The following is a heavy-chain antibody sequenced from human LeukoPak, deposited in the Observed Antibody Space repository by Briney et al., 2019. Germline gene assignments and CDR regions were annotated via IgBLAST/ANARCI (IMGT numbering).Heavy chain of an antibody. V-gene: IGHV4-4*09. CDR2: IYTSGST. Sequence: SETLSLTCTVSGGSISSYYWSWIRQPPGKGLEWIGYIYTSGSTNYNPSLKSRVTISVDTSKNQFSLKLSSVTAADTAVYYCASSHYDSSGYYAIFDSWGQGTLVTVSS. CDR1: GGSISSYY. CDR3: ASSHYDSSGYYAIFDS. D-gene: IGHD3-22*01. J-gene: IGHJ4*02.